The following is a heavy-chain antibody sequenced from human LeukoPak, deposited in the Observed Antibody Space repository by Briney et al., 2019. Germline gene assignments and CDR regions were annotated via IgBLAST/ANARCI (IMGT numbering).Heavy chain of an antibody. CDR3: ARDPPLAAALLFYYYYYGMDV. J-gene: IGHJ6*02. V-gene: IGHV1-18*01. D-gene: IGHD6-13*01. CDR2: ISAYNGNT. CDR1: GYTFTSYG. Sequence: ASVKVSCKASGYTFTSYGISWVRQAPGQGLEWMRWISAYNGNTNYAQKLRGRVTMTTDTSTSTAYMELRSLRSDDTAVYYCARDPPLAAALLFYYYYYGMDVWGQGTTVTVSS.